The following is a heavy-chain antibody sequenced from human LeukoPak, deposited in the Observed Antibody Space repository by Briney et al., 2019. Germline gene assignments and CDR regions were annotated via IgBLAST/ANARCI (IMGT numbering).Heavy chain of an antibody. CDR1: GGSISSHY. CDR3: AKILGSGVWYGFDI. Sequence: SETLSLTCTVSGGSISSHYWSWIRQPPGKGLEWIGYIYYSGNTNYNPSLKSRVTISVDTSKNQFSLKLSSVTAADTAVYYCAKILGSGVWYGFDIWGQGTMVTVSS. D-gene: IGHD7-27*01. J-gene: IGHJ3*02. V-gene: IGHV4-59*08. CDR2: IYYSGNT.